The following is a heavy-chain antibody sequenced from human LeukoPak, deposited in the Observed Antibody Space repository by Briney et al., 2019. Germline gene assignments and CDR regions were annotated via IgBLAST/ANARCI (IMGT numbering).Heavy chain of an antibody. D-gene: IGHD2-21*02. V-gene: IGHV3-48*03. CDR2: ISSSGSTI. Sequence: PGGSLRLSCAASGFTFSSYEMNWVRQAPGKGLEWVSCISSSGSTIYYADSVKGRFTISRDNAKNSLYLQMNSLRAEDTAVYYCAPMECGGDCYQDDAFDIWGQGTMVTVSS. J-gene: IGHJ3*02. CDR3: APMECGGDCYQDDAFDI. CDR1: GFTFSSYE.